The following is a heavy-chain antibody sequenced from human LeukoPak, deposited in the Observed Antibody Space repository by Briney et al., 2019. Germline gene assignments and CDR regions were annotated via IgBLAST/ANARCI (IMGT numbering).Heavy chain of an antibody. D-gene: IGHD2-21*01. J-gene: IGHJ3*02. Sequence: SQTLSLTCTVSGGSISSGDYYWSWIRQPPGKGLEWIGYIYYSGSTYYNPSLKSRVTISVDTSKNQFSLKLSSVTAADTAVYYCARERVVREAFDIWGQGTMVTVSS. CDR2: IYYSGST. CDR3: ARERVVREAFDI. V-gene: IGHV4-30-4*01. CDR1: GGSISSGDYY.